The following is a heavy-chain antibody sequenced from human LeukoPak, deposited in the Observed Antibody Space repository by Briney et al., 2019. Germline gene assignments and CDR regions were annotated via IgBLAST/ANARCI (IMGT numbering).Heavy chain of an antibody. CDR2: ISYDGSNK. CDR1: GFTFSSYA. J-gene: IGHJ6*02. CDR3: AIDLDIVVVPAAMYYCYGMDV. V-gene: IGHV3-30-3*01. D-gene: IGHD2-2*03. Sequence: PGGSLRLSCAASGFTFSSYAMHWVRQAPGKGLEWVAVISYDGSNKYYADSVKGRFTISRDNSKNTLYLQMNSLRAEDTAVYYCAIDLDIVVVPAAMYYCYGMDVWGQGTTVTVSS.